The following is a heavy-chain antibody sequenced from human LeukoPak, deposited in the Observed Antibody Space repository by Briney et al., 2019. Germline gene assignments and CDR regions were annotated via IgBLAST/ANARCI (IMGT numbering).Heavy chain of an antibody. CDR1: GGSISSYY. Sequence: SETLSLTCTVSGGSISSYYWSWIRQPAGKGLEWIGRIYTSGSTNYNPSLKSRVTMSVDTSKNQFSLKLSSVTAADTAVYYCARSFRYYYGSGSYSYYFDYWGQGTLVTVSS. V-gene: IGHV4-4*07. J-gene: IGHJ4*02. CDR3: ARSFRYYYGSGSYSYYFDY. D-gene: IGHD3-10*01. CDR2: IYTSGST.